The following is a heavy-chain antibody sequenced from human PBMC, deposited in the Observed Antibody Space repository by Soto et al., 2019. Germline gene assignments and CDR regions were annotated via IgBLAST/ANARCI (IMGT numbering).Heavy chain of an antibody. CDR2: IIPIFGTA. Sequence: ASVKVSCKASGGTFSSYAISWVRQAPGQGLEWMGGIIPIFGTANYAQKFQGRVTITADESTSTAYMELSSLRSEDTAVYYCARRCSGGSCYSNGYYYGIDVWGQGTTVTVS. CDR3: ARRCSGGSCYSNGYYYGIDV. J-gene: IGHJ6*02. CDR1: GGTFSSYA. V-gene: IGHV1-69*13. D-gene: IGHD2-15*01.